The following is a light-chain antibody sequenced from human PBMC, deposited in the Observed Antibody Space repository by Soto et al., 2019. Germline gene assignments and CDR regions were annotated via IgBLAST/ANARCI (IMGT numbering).Light chain of an antibody. CDR2: GAS. J-gene: IGKJ5*01. V-gene: IGKV3-20*01. CDR3: QQYSSSPIT. CDR1: QSVSSSY. Sequence: EIVLTQSPGTLSLSPGERATLSCRASQSVSSSYLAWYQQKPGQAPRLLIYGASSRATGIPDRFSGSGSGTDFTLTISRLEPEYFAVYYCQQYSSSPITFVQGTRLEIK.